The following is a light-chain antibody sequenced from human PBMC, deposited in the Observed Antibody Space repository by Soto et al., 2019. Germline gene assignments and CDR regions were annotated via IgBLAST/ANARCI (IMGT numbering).Light chain of an antibody. CDR1: SNDIGAYNY. CDR3: GSYASATLI. J-gene: IGLJ2*01. V-gene: IGLV2-14*01. CDR2: EVT. Sequence: QSALTQSASVSGSPGQSITISCTGTSNDIGAYNYVSWYQQYPGKVPTLLIYEVTFRPSGVSNRFSGSKSGNTASLTISGLQTEDEADYYCGSYASATLIFGGGTKVTVL.